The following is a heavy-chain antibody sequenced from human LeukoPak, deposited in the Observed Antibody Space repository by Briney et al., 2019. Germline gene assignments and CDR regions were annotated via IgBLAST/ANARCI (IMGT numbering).Heavy chain of an antibody. CDR2: ISGSGGST. V-gene: IGHV3-23*01. Sequence: GSLRLSCAASGFTFSSYSMNWVRQAPGKGLEWVSAISGSGGSTYYADSVKGRFTISRDNSKNTLYLQMNSLRAEDTAVYYCARAYYYDTSATPDYWGQGTLVTVSS. CDR3: ARAYYYDTSATPDY. J-gene: IGHJ4*02. D-gene: IGHD3-22*01. CDR1: GFTFSSYS.